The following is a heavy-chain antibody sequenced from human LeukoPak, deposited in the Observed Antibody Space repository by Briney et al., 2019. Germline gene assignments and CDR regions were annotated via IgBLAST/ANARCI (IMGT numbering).Heavy chain of an antibody. V-gene: IGHV3-30*03. CDR3: AREGYYGSGSPPSLYFDY. CDR2: ISYNGGIT. D-gene: IGHD3-10*01. Sequence: GGSLRLSCAASGFTFSSYDMHWVRQAPGKGLEWVAVISYNGGITYYADSVKGRFTISRDNSRSTLYLQMNSLRPEDTAIYYCAREGYYGSGSPPSLYFDYWGQGTLVTVSS. J-gene: IGHJ4*02. CDR1: GFTFSSYD.